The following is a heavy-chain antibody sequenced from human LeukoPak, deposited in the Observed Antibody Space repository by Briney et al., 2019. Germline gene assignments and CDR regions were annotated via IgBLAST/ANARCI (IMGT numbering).Heavy chain of an antibody. D-gene: IGHD2-2*02. CDR3: ARRLKDGGSSTSCYTGRLCDY. CDR2: NNPNSGAT. J-gene: IGHJ4*02. Sequence: ASVKVSCKASGYTFTGPYIHWMRQAPGQGLEWMGWNNPNSGATKYAQKFQGRVTITRNTSISTAYMELSSLRSEDTAVYYCARRLKDGGSSTSCYTGRLCDYWGQGTLVTVSS. V-gene: IGHV1-2*02. CDR1: GYTFTGPY.